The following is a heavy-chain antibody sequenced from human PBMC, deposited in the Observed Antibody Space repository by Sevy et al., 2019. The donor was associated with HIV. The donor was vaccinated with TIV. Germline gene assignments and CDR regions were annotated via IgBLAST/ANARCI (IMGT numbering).Heavy chain of an antibody. CDR1: GGSISSGGYY. V-gene: IGHV4-31*03. CDR3: ARASYHTAMVNWFDP. D-gene: IGHD5-18*01. J-gene: IGHJ5*02. CDR2: IYYSGST. Sequence: SETLSLTCTVSGGSISSGGYYWSWIRQHPGKGLEWIGYIYYSGSTYYNPSLKSRVTISVDTSKNQFSRKLSSVTAADTAVYYCARASYHTAMVNWFDPWGQGTLVTVSS.